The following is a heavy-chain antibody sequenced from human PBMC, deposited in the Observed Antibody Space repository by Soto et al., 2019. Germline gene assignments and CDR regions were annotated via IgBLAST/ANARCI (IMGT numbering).Heavy chain of an antibody. Sequence: LSCAASGFAFSDYTMSWVRQAPGKGLEWVSAISGSGSSTSYADSVKGRFTVSRDNSKNTLYLQMNSLRAEDMAVFFCAKAPVYDSSGYSFDYWGQGTLVTVSS. D-gene: IGHD3-22*01. CDR1: GFAFSDYT. CDR2: ISGSGSST. V-gene: IGHV3-23*01. J-gene: IGHJ4*02. CDR3: AKAPVYDSSGYSFDY.